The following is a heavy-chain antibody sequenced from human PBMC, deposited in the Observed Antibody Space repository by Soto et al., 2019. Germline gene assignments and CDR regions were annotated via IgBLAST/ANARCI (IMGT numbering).Heavy chain of an antibody. V-gene: IGHV1-46*01. CDR1: GYTFTSYY. CDR2: INPSGGST. D-gene: IGHD3-22*01. CDR3: AREDYYDSSGYLKGLYFDY. Sequence: ASVKVSCKASGYTFTSYYMHWVRQAPGQGLEWMGIINPSGGSTSYAQKFQGRVTMTRDTSTSTVYMELSSLRSEDTAVYYCAREDYYDSSGYLKGLYFDYWGQGTLVTVSS. J-gene: IGHJ4*02.